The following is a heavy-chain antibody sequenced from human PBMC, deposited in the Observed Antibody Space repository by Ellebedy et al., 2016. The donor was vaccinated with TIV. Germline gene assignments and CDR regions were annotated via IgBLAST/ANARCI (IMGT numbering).Heavy chain of an antibody. D-gene: IGHD3-16*01. V-gene: IGHV3-30*04. J-gene: IGHJ5*02. Sequence: GGSLRLSCAASGFTFSYYAMHWVRQAPGKGLEWMTILSDDGSNKYYGDSVKGRFTVSRDNSKNTLYLQMNSLRPEDTAVYYCTRASGGSSTFLIDTWGRGILVTVSS. CDR2: LSDDGSNK. CDR1: GFTFSYYA. CDR3: TRASGGSSTFLIDT.